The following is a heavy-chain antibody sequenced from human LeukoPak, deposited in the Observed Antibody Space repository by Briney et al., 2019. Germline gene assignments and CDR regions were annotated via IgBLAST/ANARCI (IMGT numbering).Heavy chain of an antibody. V-gene: IGHV4-34*01. CDR1: GGSFSGYF. D-gene: IGHD1-14*01. J-gene: IGHJ4*02. Sequence: SETLSLTCAVYGGSFSGYFWIWVRQPPGKGLEWIGEISLDGSTTYNPSLKSRVTISVDTSKTQFSLKLTSVAAADTAVYYCVRRRKSNDNWGQGTLVTVSS. CDR3: VRRRKSNDN. CDR2: ISLDGST.